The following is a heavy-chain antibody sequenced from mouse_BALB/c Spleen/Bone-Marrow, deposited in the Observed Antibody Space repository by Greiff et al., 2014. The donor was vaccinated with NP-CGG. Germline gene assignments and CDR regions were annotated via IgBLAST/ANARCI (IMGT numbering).Heavy chain of an antibody. CDR3: ARELGLRLAY. V-gene: IGHV1-9*01. J-gene: IGHJ3*01. CDR1: GYTFSSYW. CDR2: ILPGSGST. Sequence: QVQLQQPGAELMKPGASVKISCKTSGYTFSSYWIEWVKQRPGHGLEWIGEILPGSGSTNSNEKFKGKATFTADTSSNTACMQLSSLTSEDSAVYYCARELGLRLAYWGQGTLVTVSA. D-gene: IGHD3-1*01.